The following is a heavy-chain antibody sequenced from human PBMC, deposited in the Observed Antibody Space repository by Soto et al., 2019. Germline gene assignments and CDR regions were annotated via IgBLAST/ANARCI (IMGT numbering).Heavy chain of an antibody. J-gene: IGHJ3*02. CDR3: VKDGLTSVFGLVHDGSDI. CDR2: ISWNSGNI. CDR1: GFTFGDYG. D-gene: IGHD3-3*01. Sequence: EVQLVESGGGLVQPGRSLRLSCVASGFTFGDYGMHWVRQAPGRGPEWVSGISWNSGNIGYAETVKGRFTISRDNAKNSLYLQMNSLRAEDTASNYCVKDGLTSVFGLVHDGSDIWGHGTMVTVSS. V-gene: IGHV3-9*01.